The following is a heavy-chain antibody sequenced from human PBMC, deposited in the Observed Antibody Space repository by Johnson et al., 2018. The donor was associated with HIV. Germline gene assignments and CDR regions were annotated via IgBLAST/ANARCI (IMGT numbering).Heavy chain of an antibody. J-gene: IGHJ3*02. CDR3: ARGGRAKDAFDI. V-gene: IGHV3-66*02. Sequence: VQLVESGGGLVQPGGSLRLSCAASGFTVSSNYMSWVRQAPGKGMEWVSFIYDCGTTYYADSVKGRFTISRDNSKNTLYLQMNSLRAEDTALYYCARGGRAKDAFDIWGQGTMVTVSS. CDR2: IYDCGTT. CDR1: GFTVSSNY. D-gene: IGHD3-16*01.